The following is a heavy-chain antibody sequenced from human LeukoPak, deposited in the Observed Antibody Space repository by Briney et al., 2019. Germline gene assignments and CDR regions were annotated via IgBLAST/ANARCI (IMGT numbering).Heavy chain of an antibody. CDR2: INQDGSEK. D-gene: IGHD1-26*01. J-gene: IGHJ4*02. CDR3: ARDGIDY. CDR1: GFTFSSYA. Sequence: GGSLRLSCAASGFTFSSYAMTWVRQAPGKGLEWVANINQDGSEKYYVDSVKGRFTISRDNAKNSVNLQMNSLRAEDTALYYCARDGIDYWGQGTLVTVSS. V-gene: IGHV3-7*04.